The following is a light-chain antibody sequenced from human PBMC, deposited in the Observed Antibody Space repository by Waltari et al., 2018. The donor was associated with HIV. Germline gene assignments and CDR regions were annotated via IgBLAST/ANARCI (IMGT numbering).Light chain of an antibody. CDR3: SSYTSSITFLV. V-gene: IGLV2-14*03. CDR2: DVS. Sequence: QSALTQPASVSGSPGPSITISCTGTSRDVGGYNYVSWYQQHPGKAPKLMIYDVSKRPSGVSNRFSGSKSGNTASLTISGLQAEDESDYYCSSYTSSITFLVFGGGTKLTVL. J-gene: IGLJ3*02. CDR1: SRDVGGYNY.